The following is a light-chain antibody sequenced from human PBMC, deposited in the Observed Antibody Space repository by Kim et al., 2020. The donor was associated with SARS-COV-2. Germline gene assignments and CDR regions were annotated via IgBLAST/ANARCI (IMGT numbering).Light chain of an antibody. V-gene: IGKV3-11*01. Sequence: LSPGESATLSCRASESVSSYLAWYQQKPGQAPRLLIYDASNRATGIPARFSGSGSGTDFTLSISSVEPEDFAVYYCQQRLNWPMYTFGQGTKLEI. J-gene: IGKJ2*01. CDR1: ESVSSY. CDR2: DAS. CDR3: QQRLNWPMYT.